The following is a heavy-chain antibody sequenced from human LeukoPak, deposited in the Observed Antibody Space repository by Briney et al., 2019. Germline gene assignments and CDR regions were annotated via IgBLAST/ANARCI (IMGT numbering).Heavy chain of an antibody. CDR1: GFTFSDLW. V-gene: IGHV3-7*04. J-gene: IGHJ4*02. Sequence: PGGSLRLSCAASGFTFSDLWMIWVRQAPGKGLEWVAKINPEGNIETYVDSVKGRFTISRDNTKNSLYLQMNALRAEATAVYYCARDPRWRFDYWGQGTLVTVSS. D-gene: IGHD3-16*02. CDR3: ARDPRWRFDY. CDR2: INPEGNIE.